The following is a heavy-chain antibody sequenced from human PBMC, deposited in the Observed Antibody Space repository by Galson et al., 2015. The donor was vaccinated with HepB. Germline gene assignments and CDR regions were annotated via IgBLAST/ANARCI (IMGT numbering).Heavy chain of an antibody. CDR2: TYYRSKWYN. J-gene: IGHJ3*02. D-gene: IGHD3-22*01. V-gene: IGHV6-1*01. Sequence: CAISGDSVSSNSAAWNWIRQSPSRGLEWLGRTYYRSKWYNDYAVSVKSRITINPDTSKNQFSLQLNSVTPEDTAVYYCARGGFDSSGWEPYSWAFDIWGQGTMVTVSS. CDR1: GDSVSSNSAA. CDR3: ARGGFDSSGWEPYSWAFDI.